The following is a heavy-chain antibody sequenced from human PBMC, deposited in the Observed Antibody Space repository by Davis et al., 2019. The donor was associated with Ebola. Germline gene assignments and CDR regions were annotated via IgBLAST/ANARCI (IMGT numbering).Heavy chain of an antibody. V-gene: IGHV3-30*18. Sequence: GSLRLSCAASGFTFSSYAMHWVRQAPGKGLEWVAVISYDGDYKYYVDSVKGRFTISRDNSKNTLYLQMNSLRAEDTAVYYCAKDRVTSGSGYYGMDVWGQGTTVTVSS. CDR2: ISYDGDYK. D-gene: IGHD3-10*01. CDR1: GFTFSSYA. CDR3: AKDRVTSGSGYYGMDV. J-gene: IGHJ6*02.